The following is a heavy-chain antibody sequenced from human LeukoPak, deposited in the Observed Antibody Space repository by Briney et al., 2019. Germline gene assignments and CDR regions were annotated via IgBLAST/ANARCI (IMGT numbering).Heavy chain of an antibody. D-gene: IGHD2-15*01. CDR2: FDPEDGET. V-gene: IGHV1-24*01. J-gene: IGHJ4*02. Sequence: ASVKVSCKVSGYTLTELSMHWVRQAPGKGLEWMGGFDPEDGETIYAQKFQGRVTMTEDTSTDTAYMELSSLRSEDTAVYYCATETRRRYCSGGSCYPPNYWGQGTLVTVSS. CDR1: GYTLTELS. CDR3: ATETRRRYCSGGSCYPPNY.